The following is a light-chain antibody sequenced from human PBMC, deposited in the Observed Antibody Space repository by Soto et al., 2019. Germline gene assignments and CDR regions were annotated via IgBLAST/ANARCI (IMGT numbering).Light chain of an antibody. CDR2: TAS. CDR3: QQCFYFPPT. Sequence: DIQMTQSPSSLSASVGDRVTITCQASQDITNYLNWYQQKPGKAPKLLVYTASNLETGVPSRFGGSGSGTHFTFTISSLQPEDIATYYCQQCFYFPPTFGGGTKVEIK. J-gene: IGKJ4*01. V-gene: IGKV1-33*01. CDR1: QDITNY.